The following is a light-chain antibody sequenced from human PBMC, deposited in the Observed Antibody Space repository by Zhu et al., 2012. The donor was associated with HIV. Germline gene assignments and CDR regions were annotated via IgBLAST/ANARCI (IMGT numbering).Light chain of an antibody. CDR2: GAS. CDR3: QQCESWPPVT. CDR1: Q. Sequence: EIVLTQSPGTLSLSLGETSTLSCRASQKRGQAPRLLIRGASTRATGIPDRFSGSGYGTEFTLTISSMQSEDFAVYYCQQCESWPPVTFGQGTTVEI. J-gene: IGKJ1*01. V-gene: IGKV3-15*01.